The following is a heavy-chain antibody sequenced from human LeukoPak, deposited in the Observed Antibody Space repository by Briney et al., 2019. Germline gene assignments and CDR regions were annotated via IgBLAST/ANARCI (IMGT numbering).Heavy chain of an antibody. CDR3: ASQEGGIVGPY. Sequence: SETLSLTCIVSGGSISSYYWSWIRQPAGKGLEWIGRIYSSGSTNYSPSLKSRVTMSVDTSKNQFSLKLNSVTAADTAVYYCASQEGGIVGPYWGQGTLVTVSS. D-gene: IGHD1-26*01. J-gene: IGHJ4*02. CDR2: IYSSGST. CDR1: GGSISSYY. V-gene: IGHV4-4*07.